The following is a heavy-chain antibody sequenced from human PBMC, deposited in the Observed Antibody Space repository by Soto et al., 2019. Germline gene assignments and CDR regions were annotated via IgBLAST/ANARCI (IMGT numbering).Heavy chain of an antibody. CDR1: GGTFSSYA. J-gene: IGHJ6*02. V-gene: IGHV1-69*06. D-gene: IGHD5-18*01. Sequence: WASVKVSCKASGGTFSSYAISWVRQAPGQGLEWMGGIIPIFGTANYAQKFQGRVTITADNSTTTAYMELSSLRSEDTAVYYCSRRGVTAMAFYYYYYGMDVWGQGTTVTVSS. CDR2: IIPIFGTA. CDR3: SRRGVTAMAFYYYYYGMDV.